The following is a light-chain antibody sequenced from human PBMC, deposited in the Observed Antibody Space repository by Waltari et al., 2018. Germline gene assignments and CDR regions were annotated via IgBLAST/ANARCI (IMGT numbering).Light chain of an antibody. CDR3: QTWDSNTGV. CDR1: GLGNKY. V-gene: IGLV3-1*01. J-gene: IGLJ2*01. Sequence: SYDLIQPPSVSVSPGQTASITCAGDGLGNKYVYWYQQKSGQSPILVIYQDSNRPSGIPWRFSGSNSRNTATLVIRGTQALDEADFYCQTWDSNTGVFGGGTKLTVL. CDR2: QDS.